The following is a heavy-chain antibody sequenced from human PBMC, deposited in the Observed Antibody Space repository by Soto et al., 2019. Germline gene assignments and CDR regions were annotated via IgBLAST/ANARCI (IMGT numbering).Heavy chain of an antibody. CDR3: ARGVKHSVTTDKFDY. CDR2: INHSGST. V-gene: IGHV4-34*01. J-gene: IGHJ4*02. Sequence: SETLSLTCAVYGGSFSGYYWSWIRQPPGKGLEWIGEINHSGSTNYNPSLKSRVTISVDTSKNQFSLKLSSVTAADTAVYYCARGVKHSVTTDKFDYWGQGTLVTVSS. D-gene: IGHD4-17*01. CDR1: GGSFSGYY.